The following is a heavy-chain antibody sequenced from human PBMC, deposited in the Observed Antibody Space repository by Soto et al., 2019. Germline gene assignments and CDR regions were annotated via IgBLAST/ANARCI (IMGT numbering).Heavy chain of an antibody. Sequence: EVQLVESGGGLVQPGGSLRLSCAASGFTFSSYWMHWVRQAPGKGLVWVSRINSDGSSTNYADSVKGRFTISRDNAKNTVYLQMNSLRAEDTAVYYCARGARGHYYFDYWGQGTLVTVSS. CDR1: GFTFSSYW. CDR3: ARGARGHYYFDY. D-gene: IGHD3-10*01. V-gene: IGHV3-74*01. CDR2: INSDGSST. J-gene: IGHJ4*02.